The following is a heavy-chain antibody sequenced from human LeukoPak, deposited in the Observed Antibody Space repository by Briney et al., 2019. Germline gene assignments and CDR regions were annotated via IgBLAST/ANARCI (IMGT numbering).Heavy chain of an antibody. Sequence: PSETLSLTCTVSGGSISSYYWSWIRQPPGKGLEWIGEINHSGSTNYNPSLKSRVTISVETSKNQFSLKLSSVTAADTAVYYCARISPGYCSSTSCYPRYYYYYYMDVWGKGTTVTVSS. D-gene: IGHD2-2*01. CDR2: INHSGST. J-gene: IGHJ6*03. CDR3: ARISPGYCSSTSCYPRYYYYYYMDV. CDR1: GGSISSYY. V-gene: IGHV4-34*01.